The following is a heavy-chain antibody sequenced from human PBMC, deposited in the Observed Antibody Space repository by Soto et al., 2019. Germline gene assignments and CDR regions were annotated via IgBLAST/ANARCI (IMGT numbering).Heavy chain of an antibody. J-gene: IGHJ3*02. V-gene: IGHV4-59*01. Sequence: PSETLSLTCTVSGGSISSYYWSWIRQPPGKGLEWIGYIYYSGSTNYSPSLTSRVTISVDTSKNQFSLKLSSVTAADTAVYYCARGGGEFFPIWGQGTMVTVSS. CDR3: ARGGGEFFPI. D-gene: IGHD2-15*01. CDR2: IYYSGST. CDR1: GGSISSYY.